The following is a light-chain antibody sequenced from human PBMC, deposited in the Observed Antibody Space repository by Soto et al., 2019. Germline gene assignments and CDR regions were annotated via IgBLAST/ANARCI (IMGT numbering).Light chain of an antibody. CDR1: QSISNNH. CDR2: GTS. J-gene: IGKJ4*01. Sequence: IVFTQSPGTLSLSPGERVTLSCRASQSISNNHLAWYQQKPGQAPRLLIHGTSNRATGIPDRFSGSGSGTDFTLTFSRLEPEDFAVYYCEYYGSSITFGGGTKVDIK. CDR3: EYYGSSIT. V-gene: IGKV3-20*01.